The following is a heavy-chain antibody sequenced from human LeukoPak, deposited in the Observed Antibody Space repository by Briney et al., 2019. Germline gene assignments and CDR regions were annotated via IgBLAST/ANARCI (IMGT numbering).Heavy chain of an antibody. J-gene: IGHJ4*02. V-gene: IGHV3-66*01. Sequence: GESLRLSCAASGFTVSSNYMSWVRQAPGKGLEWVSVIYSGGSTYYADSVKGRFTISRDNSKNTLYLQMNSLRAEDTAVYYCARDLGYYDILTEDYWGQGTLVTVSS. CDR2: IYSGGST. CDR1: GFTVSSNY. D-gene: IGHD3-9*01. CDR3: ARDLGYYDILTEDY.